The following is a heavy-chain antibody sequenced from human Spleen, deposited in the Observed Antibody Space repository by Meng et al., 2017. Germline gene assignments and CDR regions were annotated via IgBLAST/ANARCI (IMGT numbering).Heavy chain of an antibody. CDR1: GFSFSSYA. D-gene: IGHD4-17*01. J-gene: IGHJ4*02. Sequence: ESLKISCAASGFSFSSYAMSWIRQPPGKGLEWIGKINHSGSTNYNPSLKSRVTMSVDTSKNQFSLKLSSVTAADTAVYYCTRGGDYGDSDFDYWGQGTLVTVSS. CDR3: TRGGDYGDSDFDY. CDR2: INHSGST. V-gene: IGHV4-34*01.